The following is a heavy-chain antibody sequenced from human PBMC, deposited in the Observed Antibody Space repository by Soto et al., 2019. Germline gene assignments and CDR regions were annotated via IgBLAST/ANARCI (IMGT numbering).Heavy chain of an antibody. V-gene: IGHV4-31*03. CDR3: ARGRDYYGMDV. J-gene: IGHJ6*02. CDR1: GGSISSDDYY. Sequence: PSETLSLTCTVSGGSISSDDYYWNWIRQRPGKGLEWIGNIYYRGNTNYNPSLKSRIIMSMDMSENQFSLKLTSVTAADTAVYYCARGRDYYGMDVWGQGTTVTVS. D-gene: IGHD3-10*01. CDR2: IYYRGNT.